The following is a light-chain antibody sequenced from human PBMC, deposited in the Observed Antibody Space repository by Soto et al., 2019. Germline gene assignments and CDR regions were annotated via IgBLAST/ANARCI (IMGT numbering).Light chain of an antibody. CDR3: QQYCSPPWT. J-gene: IGKJ1*01. CDR1: QTIRSNY. Sequence: ETVLTQSPGTLSLSPGERATLSCRASQTIRSNYLAWYRQTPGQAPRLLTYGASNRATGIADRFSGSGSGTHFTLIISRLEPEDFALYYCQQYCSPPWTFGQGTKVEIK. V-gene: IGKV3-20*01. CDR2: GAS.